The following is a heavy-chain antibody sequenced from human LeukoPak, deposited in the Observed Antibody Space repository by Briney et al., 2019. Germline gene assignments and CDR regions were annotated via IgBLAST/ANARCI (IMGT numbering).Heavy chain of an antibody. V-gene: IGHV3-21*04. J-gene: IGHJ6*03. CDR1: GFTFSSYS. CDR2: ISSSSSYI. Sequence: KPGGSLRLSCAASGFTFSSYSMNWVRQAPGKGLEWVSSISSSSSYIYYADSVKGRFTISRDNAKNTLYLQMNSLRAEDTAVYYCAKGAGNDFWSGYYHYYYYYMDVWGKGTTVTVSS. D-gene: IGHD3-3*01. CDR3: AKGAGNDFWSGYYHYYYYYMDV.